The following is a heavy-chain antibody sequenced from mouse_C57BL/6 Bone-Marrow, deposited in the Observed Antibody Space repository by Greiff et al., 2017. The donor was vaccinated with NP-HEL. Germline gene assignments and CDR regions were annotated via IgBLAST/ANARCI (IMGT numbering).Heavy chain of an antibody. J-gene: IGHJ2*01. Sequence: VQLQQSGAELVRPGASVKLSCTASGFNIKDDYMHWVKHRPEQGLEWIGWIDPENGDTEYASKFQGKATITADTSSNTAYLQLSSLTSEDTAVYYCTTRGFDYWGQGTTLTVSS. CDR3: TTRGFDY. CDR1: GFNIKDDY. CDR2: IDPENGDT. V-gene: IGHV14-4*01.